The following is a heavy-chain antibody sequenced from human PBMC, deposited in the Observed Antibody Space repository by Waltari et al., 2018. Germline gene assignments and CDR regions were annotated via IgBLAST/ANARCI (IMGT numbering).Heavy chain of an antibody. CDR3: ARLSSDSAH. CDR1: GYDFTSYW. CDR2: IYPDDSDT. V-gene: IGHV5-51*01. J-gene: IGHJ4*02. Sequence: EVQLVQSGAEVQKSGESLKISGKASGYDFTSYWIGWVRQMPGKGLEWMGIIYPDDSDTRYSPSFQGQVTISAAKSISTAYLQWSSLKASDTAIYFCARLSSDSAHWGRGTLVTVSS.